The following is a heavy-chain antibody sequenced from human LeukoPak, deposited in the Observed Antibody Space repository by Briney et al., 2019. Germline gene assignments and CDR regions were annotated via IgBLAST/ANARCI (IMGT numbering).Heavy chain of an antibody. CDR3: AKEGVSSCYYYKELSSFDY. D-gene: IGHD3-22*01. Sequence: SVKVSCKASGGTFSSYAISWVRQAPGQGLEWMGRIIPIFGTANYAQKFQGRVTITTDESTSTAYMELSSLRSEDTAVYYCAKEGVSSCYYYKELSSFDYWGQGTMVTVSS. J-gene: IGHJ4*02. V-gene: IGHV1-69*05. CDR1: GGTFSSYA. CDR2: IIPIFGTA.